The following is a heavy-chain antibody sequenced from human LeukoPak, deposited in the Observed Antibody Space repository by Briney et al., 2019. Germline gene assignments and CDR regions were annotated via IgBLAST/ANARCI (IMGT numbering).Heavy chain of an antibody. V-gene: IGHV3-9*01. J-gene: IGHJ4*02. CDR3: ASGGGYTNFDY. Sequence: PGRSLRLSCAASGFTFDDYAMHWVRQAPGKGLEWVSGISWNSGSIGYADSVKGRFTISRDNAKHSLYLEMNSLRAEDTAVYYCASGGGYTNFDYWGQGTLVTVSS. D-gene: IGHD5-12*01. CDR1: GFTFDDYA. CDR2: ISWNSGSI.